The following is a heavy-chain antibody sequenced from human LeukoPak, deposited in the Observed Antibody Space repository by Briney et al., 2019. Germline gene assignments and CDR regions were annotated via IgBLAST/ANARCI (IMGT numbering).Heavy chain of an antibody. CDR1: GGSISSGSYY. D-gene: IGHD3-9*01. J-gene: IGHJ4*02. CDR2: IYTSGST. V-gene: IGHV4-61*02. Sequence: KASETLSLTCTVSGGSISSGSYYWSWIRQPAGKGLEWIGRIYTSGSTNYNPSLKSRVTISVDTSKNQFSLKLSSVTAADTAVYYCARDLDWNSSDYGGRGTLVPVSS. CDR3: ARDLDWNSSDY.